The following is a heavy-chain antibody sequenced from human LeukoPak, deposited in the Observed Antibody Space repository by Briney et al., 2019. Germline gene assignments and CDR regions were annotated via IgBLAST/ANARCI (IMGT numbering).Heavy chain of an antibody. V-gene: IGHV3-7*03. CDR2: IKNDGSET. J-gene: IGHJ4*02. Sequence: GGSLRLPCAASGFTFSSYGMHWVRQAPGKGLEWVGHIKNDGSETYYLDSLKGRFSISRDNTNNALYLQMNSLRVEDTAVYYCVKNDGWFHLAQWGQGTLVTVSS. D-gene: IGHD6-19*01. CDR3: VKNDGWFHLAQ. CDR1: GFTFSSYG.